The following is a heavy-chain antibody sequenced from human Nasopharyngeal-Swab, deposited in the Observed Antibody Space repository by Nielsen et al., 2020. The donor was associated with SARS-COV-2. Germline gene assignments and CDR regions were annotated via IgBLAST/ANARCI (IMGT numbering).Heavy chain of an antibody. V-gene: IGHV4-34*01. J-gene: IGHJ4*02. Sequence: SETLSLTCAVYGGSFSGYYWSWIRQPPGKGLEWIGETNHSGSTNYNPSLKSRVTISVDTSKNQFSLKLSSVTAAGTAVYYCARGYNWTRGFVSRGFDYWGQGTLVTVSS. D-gene: IGHD1-20*01. CDR1: GGSFSGYY. CDR2: TNHSGST. CDR3: ARGYNWTRGFVSRGFDY.